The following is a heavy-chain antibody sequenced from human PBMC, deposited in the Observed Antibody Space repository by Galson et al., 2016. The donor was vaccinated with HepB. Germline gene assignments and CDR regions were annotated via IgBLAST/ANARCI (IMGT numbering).Heavy chain of an antibody. CDR1: GDSISHYF. Sequence: SETLSLTCTVSGDSISHYFWSWIRQPPGKGLEWIGHIDYSGNTNYNPSLKSRVTISVDTSKNQFSLKLSSLTAADTAVYYCARDRGSVGAYFDYWGQGTLVTVSS. CDR3: ARDRGSVGAYFDY. CDR2: IDYSGNT. V-gene: IGHV4-59*01. J-gene: IGHJ4*02. D-gene: IGHD3-16*01.